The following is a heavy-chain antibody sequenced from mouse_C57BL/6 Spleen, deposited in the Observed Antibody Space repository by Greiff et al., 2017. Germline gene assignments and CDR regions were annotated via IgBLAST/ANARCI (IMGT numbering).Heavy chain of an antibody. Sequence: QVQLQQPGAELVMPGASVKLSCKASGYTFTSYWMHWVKQRPGQGLEWIGEIDPSDSYTNYNQKFKGKSTLTVDKSSSTAYMQLSSLTSEDSAVYYCARVGLRRSAMDYWGQGTSVTVSS. CDR3: ARVGLRRSAMDY. J-gene: IGHJ4*01. V-gene: IGHV1-69*01. CDR1: GYTFTSYW. CDR2: IDPSDSYT. D-gene: IGHD2-4*01.